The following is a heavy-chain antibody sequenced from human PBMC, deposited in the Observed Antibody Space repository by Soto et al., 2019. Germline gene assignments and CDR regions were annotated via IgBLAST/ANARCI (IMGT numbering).Heavy chain of an antibody. V-gene: IGHV3-66*01. D-gene: IGHD6-6*01. CDR3: ASFPSTASSSDY. Sequence: GGSLRLSCAASGFTVSSNYMSWVRQAPGKGLEWVSVIYSGGSTYYADSVKGRFTISRDNSKNTLYLQMNSLRAEDTAVYYCASFPSTASSSDYWGQGTLVTVSS. J-gene: IGHJ4*02. CDR2: IYSGGST. CDR1: GFTVSSNY.